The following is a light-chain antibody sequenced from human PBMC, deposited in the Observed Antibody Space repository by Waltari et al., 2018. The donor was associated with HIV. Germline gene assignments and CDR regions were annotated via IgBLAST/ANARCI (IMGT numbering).Light chain of an antibody. CDR2: TDN. CDR1: NSNIGTEY. Sequence: QSVLTQPPSASGTPGQRVTISCSGSNSNIGTEYVYWYHQLPGAAPRLLMYTDNQRPSGVADRFSGPKSGTSASRAISGLRSEDESDYHCAAWDDSLGGVIFGGGTKLTVL. CDR3: AAWDDSLGGVI. J-gene: IGLJ2*01. V-gene: IGLV1-47*01.